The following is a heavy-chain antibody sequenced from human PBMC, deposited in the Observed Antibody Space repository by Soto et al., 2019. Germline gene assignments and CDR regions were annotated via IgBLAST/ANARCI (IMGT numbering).Heavy chain of an antibody. J-gene: IGHJ3*02. CDR2: IDQSGST. CDR3: ARELLFYDSDGFSWDDAFDI. CDR1: GGSLSSSAYS. Sequence: QMHLQESGSGLVKPSQTLSLTCAVSGGSLSSSAYSWSWIRQPPGKGLEWIGSIDQSGSTYYNPSLKSRVTMSLDRPKNQFSLKLSSVTAADTAVYYCARELLFYDSDGFSWDDAFDIWGQGTMVTVSS. V-gene: IGHV4-30-2*01. D-gene: IGHD3-22*01.